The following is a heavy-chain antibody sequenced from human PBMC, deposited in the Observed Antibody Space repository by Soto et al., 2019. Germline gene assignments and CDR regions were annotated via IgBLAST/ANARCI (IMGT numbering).Heavy chain of an antibody. CDR3: ARALPYSSSWYNWFDP. CDR2: INHSGST. Sequence: SETLSLTCAVYGGSFSGYYWSWIRQPPGKGLEWIGEINHSGSTNYNPSLKSRVTISVDTSKNQFSLKLSSVTAADTAVYYCARALPYSSSWYNWFDPWGQGTLVTVSS. D-gene: IGHD6-13*01. CDR1: GGSFSGYY. J-gene: IGHJ5*02. V-gene: IGHV4-34*01.